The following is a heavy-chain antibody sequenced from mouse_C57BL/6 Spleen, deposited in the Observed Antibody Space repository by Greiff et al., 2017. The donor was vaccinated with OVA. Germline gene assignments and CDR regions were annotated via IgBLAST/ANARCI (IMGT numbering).Heavy chain of an antibody. CDR1: GFTFSSYT. V-gene: IGHV5-9*01. CDR2: ISGGGGNT. J-gene: IGHJ2*01. D-gene: IGHD2-1*01. CDR3: ARTIYFYCDY. Sequence: EVMLVESGGGLVKPGGSLKLSCAASGFTFSSYTMSWVRQTPEKRLEWVATISGGGGNTYYPDSVKGRFTISRDNAKNTLYLQMSSLRSEDTALYYCARTIYFYCDYWGQGTTLTVSS.